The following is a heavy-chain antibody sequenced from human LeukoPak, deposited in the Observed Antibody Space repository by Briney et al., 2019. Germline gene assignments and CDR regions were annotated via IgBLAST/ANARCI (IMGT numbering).Heavy chain of an antibody. J-gene: IGHJ4*02. CDR2: IKQDGSKK. D-gene: IGHD3-16*01. CDR1: GFPFSSYW. Sequence: GGSLRLSCVASGFPFSSYWMTWVRQAPGKGLEWVANIKQDGSKKSYVDSVKGRYTISRDNAKNSLYLQMNSLRAEDTAVYYCARDQRGPSDYWGQGTLVTVSS. V-gene: IGHV3-7*01. CDR3: ARDQRGPSDY.